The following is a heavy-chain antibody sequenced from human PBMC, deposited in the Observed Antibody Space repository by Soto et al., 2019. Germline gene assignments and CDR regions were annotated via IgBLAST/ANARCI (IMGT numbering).Heavy chain of an antibody. J-gene: IGHJ4*02. CDR3: ARVAGSLWFGELYYFGY. V-gene: IGHV3-11*06. CDR1: GFTFSIFS. Sequence: GGSLRLSCAASGFTFSIFSMSWIRQAPGKGLEWVSYISSSSSYTNYADSVKGRFTISRDNAKNSLYLQMNSLRAEDTAVYYCARVAGSLWFGELYYFGYWGQGTLVTVSS. D-gene: IGHD3-10*01. CDR2: ISSSSSYT.